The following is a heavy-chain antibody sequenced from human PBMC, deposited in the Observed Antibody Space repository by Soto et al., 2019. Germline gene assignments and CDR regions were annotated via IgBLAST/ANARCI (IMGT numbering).Heavy chain of an antibody. D-gene: IGHD3-3*01. CDR3: ARDHLDYDFWSGPTFDY. V-gene: IGHV4-59*01. Sequence: PSETLSITCTVSGGSISSYYWSWIRQPPGKGLEWIGYIYYSGSTNYNPSLKSRVTISVDTSKNQFSLKLSSVTAADTAVYYCARDHLDYDFWSGPTFDYWGQGTLVTVSS. J-gene: IGHJ4*02. CDR2: IYYSGST. CDR1: GGSISSYY.